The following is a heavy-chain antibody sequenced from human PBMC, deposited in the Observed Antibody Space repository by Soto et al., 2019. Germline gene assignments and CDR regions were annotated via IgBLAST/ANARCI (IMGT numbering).Heavy chain of an antibody. V-gene: IGHV3-23*01. CDR3: AKEAWYYDFWSGPAAFDI. Sequence: GGSLRLSCAASGFTFSSYAMSWVRQAPGKGLEWVSAISGSGGSTYYADSVKGRFTISRDNSKNTLYLQMNSLRAEDTAVYYCAKEAWYYDFWSGPAAFDIWGQGTMVTVSS. D-gene: IGHD3-3*01. CDR2: ISGSGGST. CDR1: GFTFSSYA. J-gene: IGHJ3*02.